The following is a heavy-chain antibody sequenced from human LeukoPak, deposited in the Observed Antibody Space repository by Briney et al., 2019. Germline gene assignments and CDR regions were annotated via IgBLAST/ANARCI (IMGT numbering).Heavy chain of an antibody. Sequence: SGGSLRLPCVASGFTFTDYFMSWVRQAPGKGLEWVASIKHNGGEKYYVDSVKGRLTISRDNAKNSLYLEMSSLRVEDTAVYYCARDRGWRSSGYYLYHFDYWGQGTLVTFAS. CDR1: GFTFTDYF. D-gene: IGHD3-22*01. CDR3: ARDRGWRSSGYYLYHFDY. CDR2: IKHNGGEK. J-gene: IGHJ4*02. V-gene: IGHV3-7*01.